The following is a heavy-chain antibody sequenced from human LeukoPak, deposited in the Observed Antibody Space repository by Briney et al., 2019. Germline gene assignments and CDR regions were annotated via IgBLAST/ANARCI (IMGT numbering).Heavy chain of an antibody. CDR2: INPSGGST. CDR1: GYTFTSYY. Sequence: ASVKVSCKASGYTFTSYYMHWVRQAPGQGLEWMGIINPSGGSTSYAQKFQGRVTMTMDTSTSTVYMELSSLRSEDTAVYYCAREIAARYFDYWGQGALVTVSS. D-gene: IGHD6-25*01. V-gene: IGHV1-46*01. CDR3: AREIAARYFDY. J-gene: IGHJ4*02.